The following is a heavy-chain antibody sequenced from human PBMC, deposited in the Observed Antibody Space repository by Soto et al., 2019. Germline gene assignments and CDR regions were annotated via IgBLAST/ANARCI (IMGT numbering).Heavy chain of an antibody. D-gene: IGHD3-3*01. CDR2: IYYSGST. V-gene: IGHV4-59*08. CDR1: GGSIGSYY. Sequence: QVQLQESGPGLVKPSETLSLTCSVSGGSIGSYYWSWIRQPPGKGLEWIGYIYYSGSTNYNPSLNSRVTISVDTSKNQFSLKLSSVTAADTAVYYCARGGWRQIDYWGQGTLVTVSS. J-gene: IGHJ4*02. CDR3: ARGGWRQIDY.